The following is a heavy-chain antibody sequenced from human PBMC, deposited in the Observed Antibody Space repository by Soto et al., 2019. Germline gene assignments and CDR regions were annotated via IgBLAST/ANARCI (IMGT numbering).Heavy chain of an antibody. CDR3: AKQYRLVLLWFGELFN. CDR1: GFTFSSYA. Sequence: GGSLRLSCAASGFTFSSYAMSWVRQAPGKGLEWVSAISVSGGSTYYADSVKGRFTISRDNSKNTLYLQMNSLRAEDTAVYYCAKQYRLVLLWFGELFNWGQGPLVTVSS. D-gene: IGHD3-10*01. CDR2: ISVSGGST. V-gene: IGHV3-23*01. J-gene: IGHJ4*02.